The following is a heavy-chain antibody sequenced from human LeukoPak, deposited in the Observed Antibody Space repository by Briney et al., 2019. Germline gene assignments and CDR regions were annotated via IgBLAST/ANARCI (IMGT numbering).Heavy chain of an antibody. CDR2: FDPEDGAT. V-gene: IGHV1-24*01. CDR1: GYTLTELS. Sequence: GASVKVSCKVSGYTLTELSMHWVRQAPGKGLEWMGGFDPEDGATIYAQKFQGRVTMTENTSTDTAYMELSSLRSEETAVYYCATRRISSWAPFDYWGQGTLVTVSS. D-gene: IGHD6-13*01. J-gene: IGHJ4*02. CDR3: ATRRISSWAPFDY.